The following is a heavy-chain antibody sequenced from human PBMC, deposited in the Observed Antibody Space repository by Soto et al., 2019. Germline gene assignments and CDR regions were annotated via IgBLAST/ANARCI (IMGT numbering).Heavy chain of an antibody. D-gene: IGHD4-17*01. CDR1: GLAVSNNY. J-gene: IGHJ5*01. V-gene: IGHV3-53*01. Sequence: EVQLVESGGGLIQPGGSLRLSCAASGLAVSNNYMTWVRQAPGRKLEWVSVLYSDGTTYYGASVRGRFAISRDDSTNTLYLQMDSLRVEGTSVYYCAIVWSTVIGWCESWGQGALLSVFS. CDR3: AIVWSTVIGWCES. CDR2: LYSDGTT.